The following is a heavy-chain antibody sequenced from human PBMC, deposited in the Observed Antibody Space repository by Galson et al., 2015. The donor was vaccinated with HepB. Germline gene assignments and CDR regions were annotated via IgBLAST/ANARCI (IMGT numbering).Heavy chain of an antibody. CDR3: ARDRTYYYESSGYYPEDDAFDI. Sequence: SVKVSCKASGGAFSNYAINWVRQAPGQGLEWMGGLIPMFGTPNYAQKLRGRVTITADESTKTAYMELSSLRSEDTAVYYCARDRTYYYESSGYYPEDDAFDIWGQGTMVTVSS. V-gene: IGHV1-69*13. CDR1: GGAFSNYA. J-gene: IGHJ3*02. CDR2: LIPMFGTP. D-gene: IGHD3-22*01.